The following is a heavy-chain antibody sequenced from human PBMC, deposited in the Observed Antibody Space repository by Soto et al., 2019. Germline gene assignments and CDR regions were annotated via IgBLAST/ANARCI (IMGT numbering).Heavy chain of an antibody. V-gene: IGHV1-2*04. Sequence: QVQLVQSGAEVKKPGASVKVSGKASGYSFTDYHIHWVRQAPGQGLEWLGRINPKSGGTSTAQKFQGWVTMTTDTSISTASMELTRLTSDDTAIYYCARGDSTDCSNGVCSFFYNHDMDVWGQGTTVTVSS. J-gene: IGHJ6*02. D-gene: IGHD2-8*01. CDR1: GYSFTDYH. CDR3: ARGDSTDCSNGVCSFFYNHDMDV. CDR2: INPKSGGT.